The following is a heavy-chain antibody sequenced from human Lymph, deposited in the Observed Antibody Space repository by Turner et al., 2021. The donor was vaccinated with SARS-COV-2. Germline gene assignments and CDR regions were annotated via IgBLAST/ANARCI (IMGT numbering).Heavy chain of an antibody. V-gene: IGHV1-2*02. CDR1: GYTFTGSY. CDR2: INPNSGGT. D-gene: IGHD3-3*01. J-gene: IGHJ6*02. Sequence: QVQLVQSGAEVKKPGASVKVSCKASGYTFTGSYMHWGRQAPGQGLEWMGWINPNSGGTNYAQKFQGRVTMTRDTSISAAYMELSRLRSDDTAVYYCARDVERYNDFWSGYSGGYGMDVWGQGTTVTVS. CDR3: ARDVERYNDFWSGYSGGYGMDV.